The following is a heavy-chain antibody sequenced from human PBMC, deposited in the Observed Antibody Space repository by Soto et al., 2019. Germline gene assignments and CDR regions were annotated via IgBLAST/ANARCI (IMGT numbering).Heavy chain of an antibody. D-gene: IGHD3-22*01. CDR1: GGSISTYY. J-gene: IGHJ4*02. Sequence: SETLSLTCTVSGGSISTYYWSWIRQPPGKGLEWIGYIYFSGSTNHNPSLKSRLTISVDTSKNQLSLKLSSVTAADTAVYYCARVDSGFNADYWGQGTLVTVSS. CDR3: ARVDSGFNADY. V-gene: IGHV4-59*01. CDR2: IYFSGST.